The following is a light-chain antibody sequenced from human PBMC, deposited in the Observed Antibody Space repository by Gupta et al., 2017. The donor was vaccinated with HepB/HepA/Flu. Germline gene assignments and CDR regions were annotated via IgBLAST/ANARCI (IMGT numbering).Light chain of an antibody. Sequence: EIVLTQSPATLSLSPGDRATLSCRASHSINSFLAWYQQRPGLAPRLLLYDAAKRAAESPGRFTGSGSGTDFTLTISSLEPEDSAIYYCQQRNNWPPTFGGGTKVEIK. J-gene: IGKJ4*01. CDR3: QQRNNWPPT. CDR1: HSINSF. V-gene: IGKV3-11*01. CDR2: DAA.